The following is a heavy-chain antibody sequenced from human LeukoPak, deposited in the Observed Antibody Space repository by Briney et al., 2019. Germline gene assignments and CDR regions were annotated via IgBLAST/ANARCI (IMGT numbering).Heavy chain of an antibody. J-gene: IGHJ4*02. D-gene: IGHD3-9*01. CDR3: AREPADDPFDI. V-gene: IGHV3-7*03. Sequence: PGGSLRLSCAASGFTFSNYWMNWVRQAPGKGLEWVANIKQDGSQKYYVDSVKGRFTISRDNAKNSLYLQMNSLRADDSAVYYCAREPADDPFDIWGQGTLVTVSS. CDR1: GFTFSNYW. CDR2: IKQDGSQK.